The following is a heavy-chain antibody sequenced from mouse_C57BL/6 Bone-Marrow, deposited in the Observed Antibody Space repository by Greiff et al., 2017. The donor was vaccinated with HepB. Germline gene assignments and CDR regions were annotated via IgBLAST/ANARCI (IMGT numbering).Heavy chain of an antibody. CDR3: ASLSSYAMDY. D-gene: IGHD6-1*01. Sequence: EVMLVESGGGLVQPGGSLSLSCAASGFTFTDYYMSWVRQPPGKALEWLGFIRNKAKGYTTEYSASVKGRFTISRDNSQSILYLQMNALRAEDSATYYCASLSSYAMDYWGQGTSVTVSS. V-gene: IGHV7-3*01. CDR1: GFTFTDYY. J-gene: IGHJ4*01. CDR2: IRNKAKGYTT.